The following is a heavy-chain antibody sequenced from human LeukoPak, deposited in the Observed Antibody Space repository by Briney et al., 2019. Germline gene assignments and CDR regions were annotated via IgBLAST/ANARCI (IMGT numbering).Heavy chain of an antibody. CDR1: GYTFTSYG. CDR3: ARDEPIAVAGTGNGFDP. CDR2: ISAYNGNT. J-gene: IGHJ5*02. V-gene: IGHV1-18*01. Sequence: ASVKVSCKASGYTFTSYGISWVRQAPGQGLEWMGWISAYNGNTNYAQKLQGRVTMTTDTSTSTAYMELRSLRSDDTAVYYCARDEPIAVAGTGNGFDPWGQGTLVTVSS. D-gene: IGHD6-19*01.